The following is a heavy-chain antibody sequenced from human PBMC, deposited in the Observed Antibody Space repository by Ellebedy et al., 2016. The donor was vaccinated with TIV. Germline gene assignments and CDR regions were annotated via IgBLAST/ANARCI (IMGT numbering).Heavy chain of an antibody. D-gene: IGHD3-22*01. CDR3: ARPQFPHSGITMTVVVIPNDGFDV. CDR2: IYPGDSDT. J-gene: IGHJ3*01. CDR1: GYSFTSYW. Sequence: GESLKISCKGSGYSFTSYWIAWVRQMPGKGLEWMGIIYPGDSDTRYSPSFQGQVTISVDKSIRTAYLQWNSLKASDTAMYYCARPQFPHSGITMTVVVIPNDGFDVWGQGTMVTVSS. V-gene: IGHV5-51*01.